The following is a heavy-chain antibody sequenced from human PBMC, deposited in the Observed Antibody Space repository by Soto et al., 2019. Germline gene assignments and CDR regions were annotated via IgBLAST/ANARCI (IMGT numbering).Heavy chain of an antibody. V-gene: IGHV4-39*01. CDR2: IYYSGST. CDR1: GGSISSSSYY. Sequence: QLQLQESGPGLVKPSETLSLTCTVSGGSISSSSYYWGWIRQPPGKGLEWIGSIYYSGSTYYNPSLKSRVPISVDTSKYQFSLKLRSVTAADTAVYYGARQWTSSSRPFSPSLCVDYWGQGTLVTVSS. J-gene: IGHJ4*02. CDR3: ARQWTSSSRPFSPSLCVDY. D-gene: IGHD6-13*01.